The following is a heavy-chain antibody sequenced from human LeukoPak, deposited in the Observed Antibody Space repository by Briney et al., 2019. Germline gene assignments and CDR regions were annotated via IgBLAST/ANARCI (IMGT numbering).Heavy chain of an antibody. CDR1: IRLLWGCY. V-gene: IGHV4-34*01. CDR3: ARVPLYCQDPFDF. Sequence: SVPLSLTCSVYIRLLWGCYWRWLRRPPGKALECIGEVSQTGSGRTNYNPPLKSRAIISVDTHKNQFALDLTAVTAADTAMYYCARVPLYCQDPFDFGGQGTLVTVSS. D-gene: IGHD2-21*02. J-gene: IGHJ4*02. CDR2: VSQTGSGRT.